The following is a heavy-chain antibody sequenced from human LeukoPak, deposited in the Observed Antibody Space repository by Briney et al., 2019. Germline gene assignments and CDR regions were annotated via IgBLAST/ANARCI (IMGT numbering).Heavy chain of an antibody. CDR3: ARDLPSIVVVPAALIRYYYYGMDV. V-gene: IGHV3-7*03. CDR1: GFTFSSYW. J-gene: IGHJ6*02. Sequence: GGSLRLSCAASGFTFSSYWMSWVRQAPGKGLEWVANINQDGSDKYYADSMKGRFTISRDNAKNSLYLQMNSLRAEDTAVYYCARDLPSIVVVPAALIRYYYYGMDVWGQGTTVTVSS. D-gene: IGHD2-2*01. CDR2: INQDGSDK.